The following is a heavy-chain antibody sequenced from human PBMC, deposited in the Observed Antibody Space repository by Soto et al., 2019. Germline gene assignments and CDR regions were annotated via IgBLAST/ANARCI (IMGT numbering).Heavy chain of an antibody. D-gene: IGHD2-15*01. Sequence: SVKVSCKASGGTFSSYTISWVRQAPGQGQEWMGRIIPILGIANYAQKFQGRVTITAVKSTSTAYMELCSLRSEDTAVYYCARVDCSGGSCYRPPGLLFDYWGQGTLVTVSS. V-gene: IGHV1-69*02. J-gene: IGHJ4*02. CDR2: IIPILGIA. CDR1: GGTFSSYT. CDR3: ARVDCSGGSCYRPPGLLFDY.